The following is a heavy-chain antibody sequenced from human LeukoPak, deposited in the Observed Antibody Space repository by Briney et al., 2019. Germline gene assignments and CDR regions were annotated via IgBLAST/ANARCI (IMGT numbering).Heavy chain of an antibody. J-gene: IGHJ4*02. V-gene: IGHV3-23*01. CDR1: GFTFSSYG. CDR2: ISGSGGST. D-gene: IGHD5-12*01. Sequence: PVGSLRLSCAASGFTFSSYGMSWVRQAPGKGLEWVSAISGSGGSTYYADSVKGRFTISRDNSKNTLYLQMNSLRAEDTAVYYCAKRGSGYSGYEYFGYWGQGTLVTVSS. CDR3: AKRGSGYSGYEYFGY.